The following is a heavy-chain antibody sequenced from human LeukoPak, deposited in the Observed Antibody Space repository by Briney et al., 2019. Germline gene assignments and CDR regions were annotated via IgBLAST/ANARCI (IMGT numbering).Heavy chain of an antibody. CDR2: ISSSSSTI. J-gene: IGHJ4*02. V-gene: IGHV3-48*03. Sequence: GGSPRLSCAASGFTFSSYEMNWVRQAPGKGLEWVSYISSSSSTIYYADSVKGRFTISRDNAKNSLYLQMNSLRAEDTAVYYCARDRGGSYSAIDYWGQGTLVTVSS. CDR3: ARDRGGSYSAIDY. CDR1: GFTFSSYE. D-gene: IGHD1-26*01.